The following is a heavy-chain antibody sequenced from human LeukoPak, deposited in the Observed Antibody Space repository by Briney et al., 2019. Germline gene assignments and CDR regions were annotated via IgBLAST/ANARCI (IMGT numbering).Heavy chain of an antibody. CDR3: ARPSFGNYGMDV. CDR2: IIPILGIA. V-gene: IGHV1-69*02. J-gene: IGHJ6*02. D-gene: IGHD3-10*01. CDR1: GGTFSSYT. Sequence: SVKVSCKASGGTFSSYTISWVRQAPGQGLEWMGRIIPILGIANYAQKFQGRVTITADKSTSTAYMELSSLRSEDTAVYYCARPSFGNYGMDVWGQGTTVTVSS.